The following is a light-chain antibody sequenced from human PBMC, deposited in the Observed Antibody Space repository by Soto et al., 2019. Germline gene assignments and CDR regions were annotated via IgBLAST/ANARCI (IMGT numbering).Light chain of an antibody. Sequence: EIVMTQSPATLSVSPGERATLSCRASQSVSSNLAWYQQKPGQAPRLLIYGASTRATGIPARFSGSGSGTEFTLTISSLQSEDFAVYYCKQYNNWPPETFGQGTKVDIK. CDR3: KQYNNWPPET. CDR2: GAS. CDR1: QSVSSN. J-gene: IGKJ1*01. V-gene: IGKV3-15*01.